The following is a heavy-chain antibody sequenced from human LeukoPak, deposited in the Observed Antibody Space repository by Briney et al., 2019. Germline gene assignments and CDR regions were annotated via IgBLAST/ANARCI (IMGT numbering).Heavy chain of an antibody. CDR1: GFTFSSYS. Sequence: GGSLRLSCAASGFTFSSYSMNWVRQAPGKGLEWVSYTSSSSSTIYYADSVKGRFTISRDNAKNSLYLQMNSLRAEDTAVYYCARDRMVRGFRPFFDYWGQGTLVTVSS. D-gene: IGHD3-10*01. V-gene: IGHV3-48*01. CDR3: ARDRMVRGFRPFFDY. J-gene: IGHJ4*02. CDR2: TSSSSSTI.